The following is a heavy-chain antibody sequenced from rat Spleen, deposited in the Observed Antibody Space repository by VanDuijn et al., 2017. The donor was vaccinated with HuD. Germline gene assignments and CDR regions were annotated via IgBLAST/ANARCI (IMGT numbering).Heavy chain of an antibody. J-gene: IGHJ4*01. CDR1: GFTFSDYY. V-gene: IGHV5-29*01. CDR2: ISYDGSGT. Sequence: EVQLVESGGGLVQPGRSLKLSCAASGFTFSDYYMAWVRQAPTKGLGWVATISYDGSGTYYRDSVKGRFTISRDNAKNTQYLEMDSLRSEDTATYYCTRGYVMDAWGQGASVTVSS. CDR3: TRGYVMDA.